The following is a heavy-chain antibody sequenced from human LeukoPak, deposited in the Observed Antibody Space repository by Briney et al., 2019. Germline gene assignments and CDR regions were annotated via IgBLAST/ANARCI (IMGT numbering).Heavy chain of an antibody. CDR3: ATALDY. Sequence: GGSLRLSCAASGFTLSSYGVHWVRQAPGKGLEWVAVIWYDGSNKYYADSVKGRFTISRDNSTTPLYLQMNSLRAEDTAVYYCATALDYWGQATLVTVSS. V-gene: IGHV3-33*01. CDR2: IWYDGSNK. CDR1: GFTLSSYG. J-gene: IGHJ4*02.